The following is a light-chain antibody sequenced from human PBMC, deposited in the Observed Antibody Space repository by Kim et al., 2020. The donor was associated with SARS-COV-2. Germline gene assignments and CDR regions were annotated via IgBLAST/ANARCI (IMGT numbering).Light chain of an antibody. CDR3: QTWGTGIRV. J-gene: IGLJ3*02. CDR1: SGHSSYA. V-gene: IGLV4-69*01. Sequence: QLVLTQSPSASASLGASVKLTCTLSSGHSSYAIAWHQQQPEKGPRYLMKVNSDGSHSKGDGIPDRFSGSSSGAVRYLTISSLQSEDEADYYCQTWGTGIRVFGGGTQLTVL. CDR2: VNSDGSH.